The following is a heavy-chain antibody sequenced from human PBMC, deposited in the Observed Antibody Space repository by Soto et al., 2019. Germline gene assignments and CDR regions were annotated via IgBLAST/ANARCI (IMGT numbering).Heavy chain of an antibody. Sequence: QVQLQESGPGLVKPSQTLSLTCTVSGGSISSGGYYWSWIRQHPGKGLEWIGYIYYSGSTYYNPSLQSRVTISVDTSKNQFSLKLSSVTAADTAVYYCARVKDGYNFYYYGMDVWGQGTTVTVSS. J-gene: IGHJ6*02. V-gene: IGHV4-31*03. CDR3: ARVKDGYNFYYYGMDV. CDR1: GGSISSGGYY. CDR2: IYYSGST. D-gene: IGHD5-12*01.